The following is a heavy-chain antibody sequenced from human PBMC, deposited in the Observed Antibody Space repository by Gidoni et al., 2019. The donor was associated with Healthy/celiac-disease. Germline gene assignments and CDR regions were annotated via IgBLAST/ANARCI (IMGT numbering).Heavy chain of an antibody. CDR3: AKFKGQTGDLPQFGY. J-gene: IGHJ4*02. CDR2: ISGSGGST. Sequence: EVQLLESGVGLVQPGGSLRPSCAASGFPFSSYAMSWVRQAPGKGLEWVSAISGSGGSTYYADSVKGRFTISRDNSKNTLYLQMNSLRAEDTAVYYCAKFKGQTGDLPQFGYWGQGTLVTVSS. D-gene: IGHD7-27*01. CDR1: GFPFSSYA. V-gene: IGHV3-23*01.